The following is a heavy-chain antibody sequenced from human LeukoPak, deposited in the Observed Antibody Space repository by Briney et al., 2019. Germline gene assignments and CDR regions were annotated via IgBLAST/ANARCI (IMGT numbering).Heavy chain of an antibody. Sequence: PGGSLRLSCAASGFTFSSYWMHWVRQAPGKGLVWVSRINSDGSSTSYADSVKGRFTISRDNAKNTLYLQMNSLRAEDTAVYYCARAADYGGNADAFDIWGQGTMVTVSS. CDR3: ARAADYGGNADAFDI. CDR2: INSDGSST. D-gene: IGHD4-23*01. J-gene: IGHJ3*02. CDR1: GFTFSSYW. V-gene: IGHV3-74*01.